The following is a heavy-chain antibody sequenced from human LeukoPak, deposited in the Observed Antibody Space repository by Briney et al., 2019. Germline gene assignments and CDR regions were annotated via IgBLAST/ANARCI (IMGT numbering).Heavy chain of an antibody. V-gene: IGHV4-34*01. CDR3: AGGGLTPSVPVRAFDI. CDR2: INHSGST. Sequence: SSETLSLTCAVYGGSFSGYYWSWIRQPPGKGLEWIGEINHSGSTNYNPSLKSRVTISVDTSKNQFSLKLSSVTAADTAVYYCAGGGLTPSVPVRAFDIWGQGTMVTVSS. J-gene: IGHJ3*02. CDR1: GGSFSGYY. D-gene: IGHD3-10*01.